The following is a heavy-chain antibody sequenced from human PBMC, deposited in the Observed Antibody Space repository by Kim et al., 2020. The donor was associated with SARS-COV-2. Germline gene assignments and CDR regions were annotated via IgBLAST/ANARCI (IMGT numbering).Heavy chain of an antibody. V-gene: IGHV1-46*01. CDR2: SNPCGGST. CDR3: ARDSGYDSQFDY. CDR1: GYTFTSYY. D-gene: IGHD5-12*01. Sequence: ASVKVSCKASGYTFTSYYMLLLRQAPARGREWMGISNPCGGSTSYAQKFQGRVTMTRDTSTSTVYMELSSLRSEDTAVYYCARDSGYDSQFDYWGQGTLVTVSS. J-gene: IGHJ4*02.